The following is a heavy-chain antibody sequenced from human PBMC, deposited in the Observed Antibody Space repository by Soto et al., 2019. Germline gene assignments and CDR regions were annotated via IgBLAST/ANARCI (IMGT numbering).Heavy chain of an antibody. Sequence: VASVKVSCKASGYTFTSYGISWVRQAPGQGLEWMGWISAYNGNTNYAQKLQGRVTMTTDTSTSTAYMELRSLRSDDTAVYYCARDEHYYDSSGYYAYWGQGTPVTVSS. V-gene: IGHV1-18*01. J-gene: IGHJ4*02. CDR1: GYTFTSYG. CDR2: ISAYNGNT. CDR3: ARDEHYYDSSGYYAY. D-gene: IGHD3-22*01.